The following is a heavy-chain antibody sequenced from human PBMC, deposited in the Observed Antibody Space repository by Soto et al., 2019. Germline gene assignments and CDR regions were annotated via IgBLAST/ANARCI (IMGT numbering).Heavy chain of an antibody. CDR2: IGAGGTYS. CDR3: AREELNCGGDCFAF. Sequence: LRLSCAASGFPFSSYEFNWVRQAPGKGLEWISYIGAGGTYSYYAASVKGRFTVSRDNAKNSLYLQMNSLRAEDTAIYYCAREELNCGGDCFAFWGQGALVTVSS. CDR1: GFPFSSYE. V-gene: IGHV3-48*03. D-gene: IGHD2-21*01. J-gene: IGHJ4*02.